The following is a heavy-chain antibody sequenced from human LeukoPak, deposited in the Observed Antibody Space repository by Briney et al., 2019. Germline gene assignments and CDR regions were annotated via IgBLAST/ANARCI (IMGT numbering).Heavy chain of an antibody. D-gene: IGHD2-15*01. CDR2: INSEGSST. CDR3: ARGTRYYFDS. J-gene: IGHJ4*02. V-gene: IGHV3-74*01. Sequence: GGSLRLSCAASGFTFSSYWMYWVRQAPGKGLKWVSRINSEGSSTTYADSVKGRFTISRDNAKNTLYLQVNSLRAEDTAVYYCARGTRYYFDSWGQGTLVTVSS. CDR1: GFTFSSYW.